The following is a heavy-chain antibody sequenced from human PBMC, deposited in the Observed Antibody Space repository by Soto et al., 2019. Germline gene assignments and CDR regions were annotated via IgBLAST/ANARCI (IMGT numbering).Heavy chain of an antibody. CDR3: ASLSNDFWSGPNNWFDP. V-gene: IGHV1-24*01. CDR1: GYTLTELS. Sequence: CASVKISCKVSGYTLTELSMHWVRQAPGKGLEWMGGFDPEDGETIYAQKFQGRVTMTEDTSTDTAYMELSSLRSKDTAVYYCASLSNDFWSGPNNWFDPWGQGTLVTVSS. D-gene: IGHD3-3*01. CDR2: FDPEDGET. J-gene: IGHJ5*02.